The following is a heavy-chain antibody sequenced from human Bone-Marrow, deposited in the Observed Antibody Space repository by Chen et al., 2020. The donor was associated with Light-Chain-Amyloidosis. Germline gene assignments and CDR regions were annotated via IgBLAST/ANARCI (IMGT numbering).Heavy chain of an antibody. CDR3: ARRRDGYNFDY. J-gene: IGHJ4*02. V-gene: IGHV5-51*01. Sequence: IGWVRQMPGKGLEWMGVIYPDDSDARYSPSFEGQVTISAGKSITTAYLQWRSLKASDTAMYYCARRRDGYNFDYWGQGTLVTVSS. CDR2: IYPDDSDA. D-gene: IGHD5-12*01.